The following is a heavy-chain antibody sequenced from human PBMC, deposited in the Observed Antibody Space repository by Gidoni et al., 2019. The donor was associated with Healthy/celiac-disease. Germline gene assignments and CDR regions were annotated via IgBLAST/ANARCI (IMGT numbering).Heavy chain of an antibody. CDR2: MKQDGSEK. V-gene: IGHV3-7*01. CDR1: GFTFSSYW. D-gene: IGHD6-13*01. J-gene: IGHJ3*02. CDR3: ARDKAAADAFDI. Sequence: EVQLVESGGGLVQPGVSLRLSCSASGFTFSSYWMSWVRQAPGKGLEWVANMKQDGSEKYYVDSVKGRFTISRDNAKNSLYLQMNSLRAQDTAVYYCARDKAAADAFDIWGQGTMVTVSS.